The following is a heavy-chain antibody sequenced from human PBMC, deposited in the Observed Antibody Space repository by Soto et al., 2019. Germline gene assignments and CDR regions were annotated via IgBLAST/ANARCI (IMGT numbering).Heavy chain of an antibody. CDR3: ARGLVVPAGIRYYYYGMDV. J-gene: IGHJ6*02. V-gene: IGHV1-69*06. CDR1: GGTFSNYA. CDR2: IIPIFNTA. D-gene: IGHD2-2*01. Sequence: GASVKVSCNASGGTFSNYAISWVRQAPGQGLEWMGGIIPIFNTANYAQKFQGRVTITADKSTSTAYMELSSLRSEDTAVYYCARGLVVPAGIRYYYYGMDVCGQGTTATVSS.